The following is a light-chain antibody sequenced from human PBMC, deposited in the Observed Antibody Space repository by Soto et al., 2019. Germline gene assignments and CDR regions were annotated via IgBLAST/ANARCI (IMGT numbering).Light chain of an antibody. CDR3: QQSHSSPYT. Sequence: DIQMTQPPSSLSASVGDRVTITCRASQSISIYLNWYQQKPGKAPKLLIYAASSLQSGVPSRFSGSGSGTDFTLTISSLQPEDFATYYCQQSHSSPYTFGQGTKLEIK. CDR1: QSISIY. J-gene: IGKJ2*01. CDR2: AAS. V-gene: IGKV1-39*01.